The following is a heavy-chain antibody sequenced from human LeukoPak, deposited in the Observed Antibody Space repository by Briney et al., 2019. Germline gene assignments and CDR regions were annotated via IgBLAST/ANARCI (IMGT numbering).Heavy chain of an antibody. CDR1: GFTFSDYY. CDR3: ASVVADDDGCGVYRYFDC. D-gene: IGHD3-22*01. J-gene: IGHJ2*01. CDR2: ISSNGSTI. V-gene: IGHV3-11*01. Sequence: GGSLRLSCAASGFTFSDYYMSWIRQAPGKGVEWVSYISSNGSTIYYADSVKGRFTISRDNAKNSLYLQLNSLRAEDTAVYYCASVVADDDGCGVYRYFDCWGRGTLVTVSS.